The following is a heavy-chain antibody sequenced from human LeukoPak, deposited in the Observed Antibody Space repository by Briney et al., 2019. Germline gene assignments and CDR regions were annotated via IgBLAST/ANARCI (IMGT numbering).Heavy chain of an antibody. J-gene: IGHJ4*02. CDR1: GFTFSNYY. CDR2: ISASGGST. Sequence: PGRSLRLSCAVSGFTFSNYYFNWVRQAPGKGLEWVSTISASGGSTYYSDSVKGRFTISRDNSKNTLYLQMNSLRADDTAVYYCANLRNAYWGQGTLVTVSS. V-gene: IGHV3-23*01. CDR3: ANLRNAY.